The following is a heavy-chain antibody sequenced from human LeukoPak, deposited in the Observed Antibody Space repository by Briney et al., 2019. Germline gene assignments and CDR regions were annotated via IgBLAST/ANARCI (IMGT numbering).Heavy chain of an antibody. CDR2: IKQDGSEK. CDR1: GFTFSNYW. D-gene: IGHD2-2*01. CDR3: ARDGVSSTSFHYYYYYMDV. J-gene: IGHJ6*03. V-gene: IGHV3-7*01. Sequence: GGSLRLSCAASGFTFSNYWMNWVRKAPGKGLEWVANIKQDGSEKNYVDSVKGRLTISRDNAKNSLYLQMNSLRAEDTAVYYCARDGVSSTSFHYYYYYMDVWGKGTTVTVSS.